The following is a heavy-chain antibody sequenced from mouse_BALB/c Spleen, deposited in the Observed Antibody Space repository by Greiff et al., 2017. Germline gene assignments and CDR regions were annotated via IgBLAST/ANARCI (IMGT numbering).Heavy chain of an antibody. J-gene: IGHJ3*01. Sequence: EVQLVESGPELVKPGASVKMSCKASGYTFTSYVMHWVKQKPGQGLEWIGYINPYNDGTKYNEKFKGKATLTSDKSSSTAYMELSSLTSEDSAVYYCARPFYYRYDDGNWDGWFAYWGQGTLVTVSA. D-gene: IGHD2-14*01. CDR3: ARPFYYRYDDGNWDGWFAY. V-gene: IGHV1-14*01. CDR1: GYTFTSYV. CDR2: INPYNDGT.